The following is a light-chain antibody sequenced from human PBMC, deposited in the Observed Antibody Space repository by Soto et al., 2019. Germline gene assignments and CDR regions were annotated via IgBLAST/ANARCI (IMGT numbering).Light chain of an antibody. V-gene: IGKV2-24*01. J-gene: IGKJ1*01. CDR1: QSLVHRDGNTY. CDR3: MQGSQFPT. Sequence: DIVLTQTPLSSPVTLGQPASISCRSSQSLVHRDGNTYLTWLQQRPGQPPRLLIYKVSKRFSGVPDRFRGSGAGTDFTLKISRVEPEDVGIYYCMQGSQFPTFGQGTRVDIK. CDR2: KVS.